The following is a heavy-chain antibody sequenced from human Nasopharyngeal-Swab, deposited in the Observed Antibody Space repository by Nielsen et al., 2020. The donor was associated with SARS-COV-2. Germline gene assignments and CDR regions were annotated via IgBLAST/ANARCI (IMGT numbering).Heavy chain of an antibody. J-gene: IGHJ4*02. Sequence: GGSLRLSCAASGFTFGNYWMSWVRQAPGKRPDWVANIKYDGSEKDYVDSVKGRFTISRDNIKNSLYLQMNSLRVEDTAVYFCARLPRNNWRLDSWGQGILVTVSS. CDR3: ARLPRNNWRLDS. CDR2: IKYDGSEK. V-gene: IGHV3-7*03. CDR1: GFTFGNYW. D-gene: IGHD1-20*01.